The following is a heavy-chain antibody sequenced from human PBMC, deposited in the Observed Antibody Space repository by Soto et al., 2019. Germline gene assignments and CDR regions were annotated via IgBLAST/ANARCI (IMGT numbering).Heavy chain of an antibody. J-gene: IGHJ4*02. Sequence: PGESLTISCKGSGYSFTSYWIGWVRQMPGNGLEWMGIIYPVDSDTKYSPSFPGPVTLSADKPIHTAYLQWSSLKASDTAIYYCAREAGDQYYFDYGGQGTLVSVSS. CDR2: IYPVDSDT. CDR1: GYSFTSYW. V-gene: IGHV5-51*01. CDR3: AREAGDQYYFDY. D-gene: IGHD4-17*01.